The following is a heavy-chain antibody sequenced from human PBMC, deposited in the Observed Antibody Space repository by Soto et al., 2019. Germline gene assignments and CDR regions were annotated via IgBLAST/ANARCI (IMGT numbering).Heavy chain of an antibody. CDR2: IYPGDSDT. Sequence: GESLKISCKGSGYSFTSYWIGWVRQMPGKGLEWMGIIYPGDSDTRYSPSFQGQVTISADKSISTAYLQWSSLKASDTAMYYCARRRYVVVVPAAIQVIAAAGDAFDIWGRGTMVTVSS. V-gene: IGHV5-51*01. CDR1: GYSFTSYW. CDR3: ARRRYVVVVPAAIQVIAAAGDAFDI. D-gene: IGHD2-2*02. J-gene: IGHJ3*02.